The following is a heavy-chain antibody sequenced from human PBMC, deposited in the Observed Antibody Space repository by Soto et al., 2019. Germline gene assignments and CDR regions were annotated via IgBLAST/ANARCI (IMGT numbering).Heavy chain of an antibody. J-gene: IGHJ6*02. D-gene: IGHD6-19*01. CDR1: GFTVSSNY. CDR3: ARVRGQWLYGMDV. V-gene: IGHV3-66*01. Sequence: PGGSLRLSCAVSGFTVSSNYMNWVRQAPGKGLEWVSFIYSGGNTYYADSVKGRFTISRDNSKNTLYLQMNSLRAEDTAVYYCARVRGQWLYGMDVWGQGTTVTVSS. CDR2: IYSGGNT.